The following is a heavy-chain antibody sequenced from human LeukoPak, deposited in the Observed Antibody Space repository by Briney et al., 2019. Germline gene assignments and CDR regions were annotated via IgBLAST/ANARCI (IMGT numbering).Heavy chain of an antibody. CDR1: GFTFSNYT. J-gene: IGHJ4*02. V-gene: IGHV3-21*01. Sequence: GGSLRLSCADSGFTFSNYTMNWLRQAPAKGLEWVSSISSDSYYIYYADSVKGRFTISRDNAKNSLYLQMNSLRAEDTAVYWCARGSYGDYAHWGQGTLVTVSS. D-gene: IGHD4-17*01. CDR3: ARGSYGDYAH. CDR2: ISSDSYYI.